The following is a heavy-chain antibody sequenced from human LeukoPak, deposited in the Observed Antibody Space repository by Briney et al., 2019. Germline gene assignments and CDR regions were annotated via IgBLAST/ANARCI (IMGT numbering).Heavy chain of an antibody. D-gene: IGHD3-22*01. CDR2: INHSGST. CDR1: GASINSYS. V-gene: IGHV4-34*01. J-gene: IGHJ3*01. CDR3: AKAPYLSTGS. Sequence: SEILSLTCTVSGASINSYSWTWIRQPPGKGLEWSGEINHSGSTNYNPSLKSRVTISLDTSKNQFSLKLTSVTAADTAVYYCAKAPYLSTGSWGQGILVAVSS.